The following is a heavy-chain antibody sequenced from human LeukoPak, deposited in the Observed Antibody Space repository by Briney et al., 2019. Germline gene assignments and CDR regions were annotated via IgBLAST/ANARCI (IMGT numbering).Heavy chain of an antibody. CDR3: AGRTEDYYYGMDV. CDR2: VYYTGST. Sequence: SETLSLTCIVSGGSITSDYWTWIRQSPGKGLEWIGYVYYTGSTNYHPSFKSRITISMDTSKNQFSLIMTSVTAADTAVYYCAGRTEDYYYGMDVWGQGTTVTVSS. V-gene: IGHV4-59*08. CDR1: GGSITSDY. J-gene: IGHJ6*02.